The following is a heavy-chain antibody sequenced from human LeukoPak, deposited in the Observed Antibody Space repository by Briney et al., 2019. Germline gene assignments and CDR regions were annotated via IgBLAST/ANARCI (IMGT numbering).Heavy chain of an antibody. CDR2: AGWAGGTT. Sequence: GGSLRLSCATSGFTFDRYTIHWVRQAPGKGLEWVSLAGWAGGTTYYSDSVRGRFTISRDSGKDSVYLQMNSLTTDDTAFYFCAKELDTMFFDYWGQGALVTVSS. J-gene: IGHJ4*02. V-gene: IGHV3-43*01. CDR3: AKELDTMFFDY. D-gene: IGHD3-10*02. CDR1: GFTFDRYT.